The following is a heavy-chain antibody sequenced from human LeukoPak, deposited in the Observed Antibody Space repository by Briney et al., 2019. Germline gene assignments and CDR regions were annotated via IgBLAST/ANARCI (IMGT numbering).Heavy chain of an antibody. CDR3: ARVTDGYSPTFDGYNYGGSSWGAWNFDY. D-gene: IGHD5-24*01. V-gene: IGHV4-39*07. J-gene: IGHJ4*02. CDR2: VYYSGST. Sequence: PSETLSPTCTVSGGSISTTNYYWGWIRQSPGKGLEWFGCVYYSGSTYYNPSLKSRVTISVDTSKNQFSLKLSSVTAADTAVYYCARVTDGYSPTFDGYNYGGSSWGAWNFDYWGQGTLVTVSS. CDR1: GGSISTTNYY.